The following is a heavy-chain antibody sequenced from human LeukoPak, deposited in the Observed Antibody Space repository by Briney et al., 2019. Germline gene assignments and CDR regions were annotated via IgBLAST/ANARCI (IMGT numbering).Heavy chain of an antibody. D-gene: IGHD1-26*01. CDR2: ISGDGGST. CDR1: GFTFDDYA. Sequence: GVSLRLSCAASGFTFDDYAMHWVRQAPGKGLEWVSLISGDGGSTYYADSVKGRFTISRDNSKNSLYLQMNSLRTEDTALYYCAKEEGATGPDAFDIWGQGTMVTVSS. CDR3: AKEEGATGPDAFDI. J-gene: IGHJ3*02. V-gene: IGHV3-43*02.